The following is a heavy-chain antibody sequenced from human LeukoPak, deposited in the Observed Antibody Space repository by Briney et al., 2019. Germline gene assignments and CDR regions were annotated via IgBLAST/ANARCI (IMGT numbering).Heavy chain of an antibody. CDR3: ARVAESSGLSGMDV. CDR1: GFTFSSYD. J-gene: IGHJ6*02. CDR2: IGTAGDT. V-gene: IGHV3-13*01. Sequence: GGSLRLSCAASGFTFSSYDMHWVRQATGKGLEWVSAIGTAGDTYYPGSVKGRFTISRENAKNSLYLQMNSLRAEDTAVYYCARVAESSGLSGMDVWGQGATVTVSS. D-gene: IGHD6-19*01.